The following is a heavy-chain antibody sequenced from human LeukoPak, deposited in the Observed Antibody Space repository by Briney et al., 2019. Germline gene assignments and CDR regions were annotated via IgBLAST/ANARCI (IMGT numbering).Heavy chain of an antibody. V-gene: IGHV3-30*03. CDR3: ARDLYYGSGSNPCY. D-gene: IGHD3-10*01. CDR2: ISYDGSNK. Sequence: GRSLRLSCAASGFTLSSYGMHWVRQAPGKGLEWVAVISYDGSNKYYTDSVKGRFTISRDNSKNTLNLQMNSLRVEDTAVYYCARDLYYGSGSNPCYWGQGTLVTVSS. CDR1: GFTLSSYG. J-gene: IGHJ4*02.